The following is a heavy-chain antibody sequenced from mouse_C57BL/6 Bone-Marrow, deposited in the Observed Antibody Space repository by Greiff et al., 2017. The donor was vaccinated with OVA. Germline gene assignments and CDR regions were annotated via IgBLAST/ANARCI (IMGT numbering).Heavy chain of an antibody. J-gene: IGHJ4*01. Sequence: VQLVESGAELARPGASVKLSCKASGYTFTSYGISWVKQRTGQGLEWIGEIYPRSGNTYYNEKFKGMATLTADKSSSTAYMELRSLTSEDSAVYFCARSRGRYYAMDYWGQGTSVTVSS. CDR2: IYPRSGNT. CDR3: ARSRGRYYAMDY. CDR1: GYTFTSYG. V-gene: IGHV1-81*01. D-gene: IGHD3-3*01.